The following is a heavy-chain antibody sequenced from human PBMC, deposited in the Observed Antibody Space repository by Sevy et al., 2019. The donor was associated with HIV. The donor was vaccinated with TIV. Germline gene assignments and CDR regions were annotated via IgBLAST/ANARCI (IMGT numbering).Heavy chain of an antibody. Sequence: GGSLRLSCAASGFTFSSYWMSWVRQAPGKGLEWVANIKQAGSEKYYVDSVKGRFTISRDNAKNSLYLQMNSLRAEDTAVYYCARDRTYGSGSLGFYWGQGTLVTVSS. CDR2: IKQAGSEK. CDR3: ARDRTYGSGSLGFY. D-gene: IGHD3-10*01. CDR1: GFTFSSYW. J-gene: IGHJ4*02. V-gene: IGHV3-7*01.